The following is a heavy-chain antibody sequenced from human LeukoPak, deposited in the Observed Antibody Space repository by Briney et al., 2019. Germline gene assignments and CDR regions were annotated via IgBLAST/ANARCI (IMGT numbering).Heavy chain of an antibody. CDR3: ARALSTMVRGVYYYYGMDV. Sequence: SVKVSCKASGGTFSSYAISWVRQAPGQGLDWMGGIIPIFGTANYAQKFQGRVTITADESTSTAYVELSSLRSEDPAVCYCARALSTMVRGVYYYYGMDVWGKGTTVTVSS. CDR1: GGTFSSYA. V-gene: IGHV1-69*13. J-gene: IGHJ6*04. CDR2: IIPIFGTA. D-gene: IGHD3-10*01.